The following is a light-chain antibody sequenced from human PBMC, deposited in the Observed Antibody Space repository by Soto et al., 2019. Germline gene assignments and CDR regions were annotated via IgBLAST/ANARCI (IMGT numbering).Light chain of an antibody. CDR3: HHYGNSPQT. CDR2: GAS. CDR1: QSLRSS. V-gene: IGKV3-20*01. Sequence: VMTQSPATLSVSPGERATLSCRASQSLRSSLAWYQQKPGQAPRLLIYGASSRATGIPDRFSGSGSGTDFTLTISRLEPEDFAVYYCHHYGNSPQTFGQGTKVDIK. J-gene: IGKJ1*01.